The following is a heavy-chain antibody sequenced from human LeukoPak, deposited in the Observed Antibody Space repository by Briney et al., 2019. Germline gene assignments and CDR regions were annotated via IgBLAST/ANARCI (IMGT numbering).Heavy chain of an antibody. V-gene: IGHV4-59*12. CDR1: GGSISSYH. CDR2: IYYSGST. Sequence: SETLSLTCTVSGGSISSYHWSWIRQPPGKGLEWIGYIYYSGSTNYNPSLKSRVTISVDTSKNQFSLKLSSVTAADTAVYYCARGGNYYDSSGYANWFDPWGQGTLVTVSS. J-gene: IGHJ5*02. D-gene: IGHD3-22*01. CDR3: ARGGNYYDSSGYANWFDP.